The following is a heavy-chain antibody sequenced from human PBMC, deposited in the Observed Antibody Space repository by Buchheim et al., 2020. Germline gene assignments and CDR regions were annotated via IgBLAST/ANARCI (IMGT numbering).Heavy chain of an antibody. CDR1: GFTFSSYE. J-gene: IGHJ4*02. D-gene: IGHD2-15*01. Sequence: EVQLVESGGGLVQPGGSLRLSCAASGFTFSSYEMNWVRQAPGKGLEWVSYISSSGSTIYYEDSVKGRFTISSDNAKNSLYLQMNSLRAEDTAVYYCARDPRYCSGGSCYPDYWGQGTL. CDR2: ISSSGSTI. V-gene: IGHV3-48*03. CDR3: ARDPRYCSGGSCYPDY.